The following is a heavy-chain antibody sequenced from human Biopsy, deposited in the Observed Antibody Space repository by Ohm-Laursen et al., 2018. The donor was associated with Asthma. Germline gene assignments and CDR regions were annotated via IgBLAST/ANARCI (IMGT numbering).Heavy chain of an antibody. CDR1: SGSGGSVSSGSHY. J-gene: IGHJ4*02. CDR3: ARDFVDSAMDYFDY. V-gene: IGHV4-61*01. Sequence: TLSLTCSLSSGSGGSVSSGSHYWSWIRQPPGKGLEWIGYISYSGSTNYNPSLKSRVTISVDTSKNQFSLKLSSVTAADTAVYYCARDFVDSAMDYFDYWGQGTLVTVSS. D-gene: IGHD5-18*01. CDR2: ISYSGST.